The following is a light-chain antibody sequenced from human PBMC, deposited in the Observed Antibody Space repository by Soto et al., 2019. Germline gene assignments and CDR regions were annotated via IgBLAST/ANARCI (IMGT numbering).Light chain of an antibody. CDR2: DNN. CDR1: TSNIGKYY. J-gene: IGLJ1*01. V-gene: IGLV1-51*01. CDR3: ATWDGGLTPQGV. Sequence: QSVLSQPPSVSAAPGQRVTISCSGSTSNIGKYYVSWYQQVPGTAPRLLIYDNNQRPSGIPDRFSGFKSGTSATLAITGLQTGDEADYYCATWDGGLTPQGVFGTGTKLTVL.